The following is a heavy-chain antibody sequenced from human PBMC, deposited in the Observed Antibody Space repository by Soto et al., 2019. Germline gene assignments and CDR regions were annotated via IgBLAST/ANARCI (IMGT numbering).Heavy chain of an antibody. CDR2: IRGSGGST. D-gene: IGHD4-17*01. J-gene: IGHJ3*02. V-gene: IGHV3-23*01. Sequence: EVQLLESGGGLVQPGGSLRLSCAASGFTFSSYAMSWVRQAPGKGLEWVSAIRGSGGSTYYADSVKGRFTISRDNSKNTRYLQMNSLRAEDMAVYYCAKDPVYGGNSGDAFDIWGQGTMVTVSS. CDR1: GFTFSSYA. CDR3: AKDPVYGGNSGDAFDI.